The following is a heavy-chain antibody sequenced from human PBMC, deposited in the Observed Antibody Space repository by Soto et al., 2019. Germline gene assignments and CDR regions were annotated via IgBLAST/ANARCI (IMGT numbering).Heavy chain of an antibody. CDR1: GGSFSGYY. CDR3: ARGRTMVRGVISYFYYYGMDV. CDR2: LNHSGST. Sequence: QVQLQQWGAGLLKPSETLSLTCAVYGGSFSGYYWSWIRQPPGKGLEWIGELNHSGSTNYNPSLKSLVTISVDTSKNQFSLKLSSVTAADTAVYYCARGRTMVRGVISYFYYYGMDVWGQGTTVTVSS. J-gene: IGHJ6*02. D-gene: IGHD3-10*01. V-gene: IGHV4-34*01.